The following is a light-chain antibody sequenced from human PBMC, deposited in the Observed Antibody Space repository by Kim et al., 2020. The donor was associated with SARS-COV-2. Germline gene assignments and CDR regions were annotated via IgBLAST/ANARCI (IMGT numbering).Light chain of an antibody. Sequence: SSELTQDPAVSVALGQTVRITCQGDSLINYGVGWYQQKPGQAPLLVLYGKNNRPSGTPDRFSGSSSGNTVSLTITGVLAEDEADYYCNSRDIIGNRYVFGPGTKVTVL. CDR3: NSRDIIGNRYV. J-gene: IGLJ1*01. V-gene: IGLV3-19*01. CDR2: GKN. CDR1: SLINYG.